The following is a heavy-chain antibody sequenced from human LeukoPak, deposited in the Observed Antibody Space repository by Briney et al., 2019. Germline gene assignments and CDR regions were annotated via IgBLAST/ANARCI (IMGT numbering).Heavy chain of an antibody. J-gene: IGHJ4*02. Sequence: GGSLRLSCAASGFTFSSYSMNWVRQAPGKGLEWVAVIWYDGGNKYYADSVKGRFTISRDNSKNTLYLQMNSLRAEDTAVYYCARDRYSSAWYFFLDYWGQGTLVTVSS. CDR2: IWYDGGNK. V-gene: IGHV3-33*08. CDR3: ARDRYSSAWYFFLDY. D-gene: IGHD6-19*01. CDR1: GFTFSSYS.